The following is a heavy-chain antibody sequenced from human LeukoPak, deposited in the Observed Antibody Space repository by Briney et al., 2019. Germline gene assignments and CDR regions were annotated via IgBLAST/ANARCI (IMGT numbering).Heavy chain of an antibody. CDR2: INHSGST. J-gene: IGHJ5*02. V-gene: IGHV4-34*01. CDR3: ARERGYSYGFDP. Sequence: PSETLSLTCAVYGGSFRGYYWSWIRQPPGKGLEWIGEINHSGSTNYNPSLKSRVTISVDTSKNQFSLKLSSVTAADTAVYYCARERGYSYGFDPWGQGTLVTVSS. D-gene: IGHD5-18*01. CDR1: GGSFRGYY.